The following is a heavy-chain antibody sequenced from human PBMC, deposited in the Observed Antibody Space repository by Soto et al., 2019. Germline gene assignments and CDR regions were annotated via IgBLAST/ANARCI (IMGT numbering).Heavy chain of an antibody. CDR3: ARRGHGYDYGAYFDY. CDR1: GGSISTYF. D-gene: IGHD5-18*01. V-gene: IGHV4-59*01. CDR2: VYYSGST. J-gene: IGHJ4*02. Sequence: SETLSLTCTVSGGSISTYFWSWIRQPPGKGLEWIGHVYYSGSTNYNPSLKSRVTMSVDTSKNQFSLKLSSVIAADTAVYFCARRGHGYDYGAYFDYWGQGILVTVSS.